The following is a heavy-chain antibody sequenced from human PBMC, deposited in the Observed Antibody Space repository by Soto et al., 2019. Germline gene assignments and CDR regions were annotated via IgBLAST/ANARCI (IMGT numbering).Heavy chain of an antibody. Sequence: ASVKVSCKASVGTFSSYTISWVRQAPGQGLEWMGRIIPILGIANYAQKFQGRVTLTADKSTSTAYMELSSLRSEETAVYYCARDPGGYGSGGSCFSGYYYYGMDVWGQGTTVTVSS. CDR1: VGTFSSYT. D-gene: IGHD2-15*01. J-gene: IGHJ6*02. CDR3: ARDPGGYGSGGSCFSGYYYYGMDV. CDR2: IIPILGIA. V-gene: IGHV1-69*04.